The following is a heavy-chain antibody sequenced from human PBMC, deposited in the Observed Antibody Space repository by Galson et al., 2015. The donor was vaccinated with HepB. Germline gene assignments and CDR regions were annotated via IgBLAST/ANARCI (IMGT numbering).Heavy chain of an antibody. Sequence: SLRLSCAASGFTFSSYARTWVRQAPGKGLEWVSTISDGGGSTYYADSVKGRFTISRDNSKNTLYLQMNSLRAEDTAVYYCASGARYCAGASCSSWGQGTLVTVSS. V-gene: IGHV3-23*01. CDR1: GFTFSSYA. D-gene: IGHD2-15*01. J-gene: IGHJ5*02. CDR3: ASGARYCAGASCSS. CDR2: ISDGGGST.